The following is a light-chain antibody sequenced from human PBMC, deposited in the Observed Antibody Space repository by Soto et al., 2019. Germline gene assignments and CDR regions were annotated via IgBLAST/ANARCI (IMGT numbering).Light chain of an antibody. Sequence: QSALTQPASVSGSPGQSITISCTGTSSDVGGYKYVSWYQQHPGKAPKLMIYDVSNRPSGVSNRFSGSKSGNTASLTISGLQAEDEADYYCSSDTSSSPVVFGGGTQLTVL. J-gene: IGLJ2*01. CDR3: SSDTSSSPVV. V-gene: IGLV2-14*01. CDR1: SSDVGGYKY. CDR2: DVS.